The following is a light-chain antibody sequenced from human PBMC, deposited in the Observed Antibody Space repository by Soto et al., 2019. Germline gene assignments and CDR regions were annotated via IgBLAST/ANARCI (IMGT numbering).Light chain of an antibody. CDR3: QKYNSAPLA. J-gene: IGKJ1*01. Sequence: DIQMTQSPSSLSASVGDRVTITCRASQGISTYLAWYQQKPGKVPKLLIYAASTLQSGVPSRFSGSGSGTDSTLTISSLQPEDVATYYCQKYNSAPLAFGQGTKVEIK. CDR1: QGISTY. CDR2: AAS. V-gene: IGKV1-27*01.